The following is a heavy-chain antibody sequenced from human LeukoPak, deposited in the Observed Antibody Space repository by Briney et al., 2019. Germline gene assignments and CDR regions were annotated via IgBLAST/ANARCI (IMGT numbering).Heavy chain of an antibody. CDR2: INPNSGGT. V-gene: IGHV1-2*02. D-gene: IGHD3-10*01. Sequence: ASVKVSCKASGYTFTDYCMHWVRQAAGQGLEGMGWINPNSGGTNYAQKFQGRVTMTRDTSIRTDYMELSRLRSDDTAVYYCARDLSMVRGVILNWFDPWGQGTLVTVSS. CDR3: ARDLSMVRGVILNWFDP. CDR1: GYTFTDYC. J-gene: IGHJ5*02.